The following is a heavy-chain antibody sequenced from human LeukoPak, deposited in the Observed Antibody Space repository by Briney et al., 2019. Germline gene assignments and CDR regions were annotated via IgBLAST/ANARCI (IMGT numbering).Heavy chain of an antibody. D-gene: IGHD5-12*01. CDR2: IGWNKDKI. J-gene: IGHJ4*02. Sequence: GGSLRLSCAGSGFTFDDYVMQWVRQAPGKVLEWVSSIGWNKDKILYADSLKGRFTISRDNARRSLFLQMDSLRAEDTAFYYCAKAKRNSDYLFVYWGQGTLVAVSS. CDR1: GFTFDDYV. V-gene: IGHV3-9*01. CDR3: AKAKRNSDYLFVY.